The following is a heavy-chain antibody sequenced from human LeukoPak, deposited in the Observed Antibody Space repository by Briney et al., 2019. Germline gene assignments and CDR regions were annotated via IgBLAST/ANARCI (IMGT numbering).Heavy chain of an antibody. CDR3: LTIVETDIDAFDI. CDR2: IYHSGST. V-gene: IGHV4-30-2*01. D-gene: IGHD2-21*01. Sequence: SQTLSLTCTVSGGSISSGGYYWSWIRQPPGKGLEWIGYIYHSGSTYYNPSLKSRVTISVDTSKNQFSLKLSSVTAADTAVYYCLTIVETDIDAFDIWGQGAKVTVSS. CDR1: GGSISSGGYY. J-gene: IGHJ3*02.